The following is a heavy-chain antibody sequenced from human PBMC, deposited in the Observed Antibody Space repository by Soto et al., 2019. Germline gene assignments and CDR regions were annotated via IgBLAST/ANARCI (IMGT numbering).Heavy chain of an antibody. CDR3: ARLDSRGFFDS. J-gene: IGHJ4*02. Sequence: QVQLQESGPGLVKPSETLSLTCTVSGGSISSYYWSWIRQPPGKGLEWIGYIYYSGSTNYSPSLNSRITISVDTSRTQFSLKLSSVTAADTAVYYCARLDSRGFFDSWGQGTLVTVSS. CDR1: GGSISSYY. V-gene: IGHV4-59*08. CDR2: IYYSGST. D-gene: IGHD3-22*01.